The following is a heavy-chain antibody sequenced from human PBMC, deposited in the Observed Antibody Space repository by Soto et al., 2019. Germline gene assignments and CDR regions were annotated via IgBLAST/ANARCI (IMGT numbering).Heavy chain of an antibody. CDR3: GRIPYNSASFDY. D-gene: IGHD6-19*01. J-gene: IGHJ4*02. V-gene: IGHV4-59*02. Sequence: PSETLSLTCSVSGFSVSSTYWGWIRQSPGKGLEWIGYVYDSGSTNYSPSLKSRVTISVDTSKNQFFLRLRSVTAADTAVYYCGRIPYNSASFDYWGQGNLVTVSS. CDR2: VYDSGST. CDR1: GFSVSSTY.